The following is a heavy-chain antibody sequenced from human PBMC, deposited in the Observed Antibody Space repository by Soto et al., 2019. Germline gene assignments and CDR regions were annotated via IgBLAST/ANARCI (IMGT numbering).Heavy chain of an antibody. J-gene: IGHJ5*02. V-gene: IGHV1-18*01. CDR3: ARVTDYDILTGQRFDP. CDR2: ISAYNGNT. CDR1: GYTFTSDG. D-gene: IGHD3-9*01. Sequence: DSVKVSCKASGYTFTSDGISWLRQAPGQGLEWMGWISAYNGNTNYAQKLQGRVTMTTDTSTSTAYMELRGLRSDDTAVYYCARVTDYDILTGQRFDPWGQGTLVTVSS.